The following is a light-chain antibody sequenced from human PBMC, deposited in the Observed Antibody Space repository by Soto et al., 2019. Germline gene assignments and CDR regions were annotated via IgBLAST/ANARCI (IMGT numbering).Light chain of an antibody. CDR1: QSVSSSY. Sequence: EIVLTQSPGTLSLSPGERATLSCRASQSVSSSYLAWYQQKPGQAPRLLIYGASSSATGIPDSFSGSGSGTDFTLTISSLEPEDFAVYYCQQYGSSPRTFGQGTKVEIK. J-gene: IGKJ1*01. V-gene: IGKV3-20*01. CDR2: GAS. CDR3: QQYGSSPRT.